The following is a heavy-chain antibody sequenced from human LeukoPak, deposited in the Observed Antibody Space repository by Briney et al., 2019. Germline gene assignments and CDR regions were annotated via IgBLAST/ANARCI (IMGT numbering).Heavy chain of an antibody. Sequence: EASVKVSCKASRYTFTSYSMHWVRQAPGQGLEWMGIISTSGGSTSYAQESQGRVNRPREASTSTVYMELSSLRSEDTAVYYWGRAGDYSFDYWGEASLVAVCS. D-gene: IGHD4-11*01. J-gene: IGHJ4*02. CDR3: GRAGDYSFDY. V-gene: IGHV1-46*01. CDR2: ISTSGGST. CDR1: RYTFTSYS.